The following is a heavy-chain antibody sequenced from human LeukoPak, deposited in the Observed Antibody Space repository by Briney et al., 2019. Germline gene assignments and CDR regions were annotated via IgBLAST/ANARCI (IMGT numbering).Heavy chain of an antibody. CDR3: ASWVAREEGDAFDI. J-gene: IGHJ3*02. V-gene: IGHV4-30-2*01. CDR2: IYHSGST. Sequence: PSETLSLTCTVSGGSISSGGYYWSWIRQPPGKGLEWIGYIYHSGSTYYNPSLKSRVTISVDRSKNQFSLKLSSVTAADTAVYYCASWVAREEGDAFDIWGQGTMVTVSS. CDR1: GGSISSGGYY. D-gene: IGHD2-15*01.